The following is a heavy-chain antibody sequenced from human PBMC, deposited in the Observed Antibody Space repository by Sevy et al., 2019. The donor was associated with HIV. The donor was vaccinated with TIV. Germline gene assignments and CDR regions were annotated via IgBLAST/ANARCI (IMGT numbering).Heavy chain of an antibody. CDR2: IKEDGSMI. CDR3: VRAIGAAGGY. Sequence: GGSLRLSCEASGFSFSSYWMSWVRQAPGKGLEWVANIKEDGSMIYYVDSVKGRFTISRDNAKNSGYLQMTSLRAEDAALYYCVRAIGAAGGYWGQGTLVTVSS. CDR1: GFSFSSYW. D-gene: IGHD6-13*01. V-gene: IGHV3-7*01. J-gene: IGHJ4*02.